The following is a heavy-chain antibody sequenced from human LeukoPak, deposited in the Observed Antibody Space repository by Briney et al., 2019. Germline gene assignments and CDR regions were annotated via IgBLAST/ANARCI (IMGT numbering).Heavy chain of an antibody. CDR1: GYTFTGYY. CDR2: INPNSGGT. CDR3: ARGPPNWGMVGY. V-gene: IGHV1-2*02. Sequence: ASVKVSCKASGYTFTGYYMHWVRQAPGQGLEWMGWINPNSGGTNYAQKFQGRVTMTRDTSISTAYKELSSLTFEDTAVYYCARGPPNWGMVGYWGQGTLVTVSS. D-gene: IGHD7-27*01. J-gene: IGHJ4*02.